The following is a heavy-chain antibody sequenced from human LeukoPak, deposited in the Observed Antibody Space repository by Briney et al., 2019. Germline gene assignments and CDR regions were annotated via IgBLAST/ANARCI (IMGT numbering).Heavy chain of an antibody. Sequence: GGSLRLSCAAPGFTFSDYYMSWIRQAPGKGLEWVSYISSSGSTIYYADSVKGRFTISRDNAKNSLYLQMNSLRAEDTAVYYCARVSSSSWSNVWFDPWGQGTLVTVSS. J-gene: IGHJ5*02. CDR3: ARVSSSSWSNVWFDP. D-gene: IGHD6-13*01. CDR1: GFTFSDYY. CDR2: ISSSGSTI. V-gene: IGHV3-11*04.